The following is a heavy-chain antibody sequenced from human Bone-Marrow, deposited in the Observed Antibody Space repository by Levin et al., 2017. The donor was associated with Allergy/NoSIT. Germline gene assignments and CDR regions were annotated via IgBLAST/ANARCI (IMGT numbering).Heavy chain of an antibody. D-gene: IGHD6-19*01. J-gene: IGHJ4*02. Sequence: PGGSLRLSCAASGFAVSSNYMSWVRQAPGKGLEWVSLIYSGGSTRYADSVRGRFTISRDSFKNTLYLQMNSLRTEDTAVYYCASSPVAGIGGQGTLVTVSS. CDR2: IYSGGST. V-gene: IGHV3-53*01. CDR1: GFAVSSNY. CDR3: ASSPVAGI.